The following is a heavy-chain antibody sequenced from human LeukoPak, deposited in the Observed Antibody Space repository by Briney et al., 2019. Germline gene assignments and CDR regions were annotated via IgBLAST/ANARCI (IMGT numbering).Heavy chain of an antibody. CDR1: GFTFSNYA. V-gene: IGHV3-23*01. CDR3: AKDYYCSSTSCHARAFDI. J-gene: IGHJ3*02. CDR2: ISGSGGST. D-gene: IGHD2-2*01. Sequence: GGSLRLSCAASGFTFSNYAMSWVRQAPGKGLEWVSAISGSGGSTYYADSVKGRFTISRDNSKNTLYLQMNSLRAEDTAVYYCAKDYYCSSTSCHARAFDIWGQGTMVTVSS.